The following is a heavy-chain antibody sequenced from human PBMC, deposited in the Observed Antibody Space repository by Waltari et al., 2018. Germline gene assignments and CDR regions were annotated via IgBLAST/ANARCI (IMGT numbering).Heavy chain of an antibody. D-gene: IGHD6-19*01. Sequence: VQLVQSGAEVKTPGASVKVSCKAAGYHFTNYAMHWVRQAPGQRLEWMGWINAGNGNTKYSQKFQGRVTITRDTSASTAYMELSSLRSEDTAVYYCARKSCGWYLYYFDYWGQGTLVTVSS. CDR2: INAGNGNT. CDR3: ARKSCGWYLYYFDY. CDR1: GYHFTNYA. V-gene: IGHV1-3*01. J-gene: IGHJ4*02.